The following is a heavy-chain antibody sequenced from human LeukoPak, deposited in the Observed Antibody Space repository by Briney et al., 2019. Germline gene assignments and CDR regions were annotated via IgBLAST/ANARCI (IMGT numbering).Heavy chain of an antibody. CDR1: GGSISSGSYY. J-gene: IGHJ4*02. CDR3: ANGLRYFDLYY. V-gene: IGHV4-61*02. CDR2: IYTSGST. Sequence: SETLSLTYTVSGGSISSGSYYWSWIRQPAGKGLEWIGRIYTSGSTNYNPSLKSRVTISVDASKNQFSMKLSSVTAADTAVYYCANGLRYFDLYYWGQGTLVTVSS. D-gene: IGHD3-9*01.